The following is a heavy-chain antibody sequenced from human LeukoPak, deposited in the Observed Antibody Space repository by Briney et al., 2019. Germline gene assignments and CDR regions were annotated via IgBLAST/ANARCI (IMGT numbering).Heavy chain of an antibody. V-gene: IGHV4-61*02. CDR2: VYTSGST. Sequence: SETLSLTCTVSGGSISIGSYCWSWIRQSAGKGLEWIRRVYTSGSTNYNPPLKSRVTISVDTPKNQFSLKLSSVTAADTAVYFCARERGYGGTFDYWGQGTLVNLSS. CDR1: GGSISIGSYC. J-gene: IGHJ4*02. D-gene: IGHD4-23*01. CDR3: ARERGYGGTFDY.